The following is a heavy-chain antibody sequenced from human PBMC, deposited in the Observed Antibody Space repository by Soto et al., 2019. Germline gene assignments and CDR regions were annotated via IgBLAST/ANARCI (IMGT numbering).Heavy chain of an antibody. D-gene: IGHD3-10*01. CDR2: ISGGGNDR. Sequence: PGGSLRLSCAASGFPSSSYAMSWVRQTPEKGLEWVAGISGGGNDRYYADFVQGRFTFSRDNSRNILYLQMNSLRADDTAMYYCAKGSFGFDYWGQGTLVTVSS. V-gene: IGHV3-23*01. J-gene: IGHJ4*02. CDR1: GFPSSSYA. CDR3: AKGSFGFDY.